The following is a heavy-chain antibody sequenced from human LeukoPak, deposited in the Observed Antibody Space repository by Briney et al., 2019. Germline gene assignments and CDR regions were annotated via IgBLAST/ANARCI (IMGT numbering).Heavy chain of an antibody. V-gene: IGHV4-31*03. CDR1: GGSISNGDYY. D-gene: IGHD5-12*01. CDR2: IYYSGST. Sequence: SETLSLTCTVSGGSISNGDYYWTWIRQHPGKGLEWIGYIYYSGSTYYNPSPKSRVVISVDTSKNQFSLKLKSVTAADTAVYYCARDRRWLRFHGFDIWGQGTMVTVSS. J-gene: IGHJ3*02. CDR3: ARDRRWLRFHGFDI.